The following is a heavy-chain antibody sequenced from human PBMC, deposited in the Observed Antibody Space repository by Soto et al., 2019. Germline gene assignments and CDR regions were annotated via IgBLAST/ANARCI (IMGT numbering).Heavy chain of an antibody. V-gene: IGHV1-3*01. CDR1: GYSFTAYN. CDR3: ARVAPSGGSVPRFDP. J-gene: IGHJ5*02. Sequence: QVQLVPSGAEVTEPGASVRLSCKAFGYSFTAYNIHWVRQAPGQGLEWMGWINAGNGNTRSSRKFQGRVIITRDTSATTAYLEVDSLRSEDTAIYYCARVAPSGGSVPRFDPWGQGTLLTVSS. D-gene: IGHD3-10*01. CDR2: INAGNGNT.